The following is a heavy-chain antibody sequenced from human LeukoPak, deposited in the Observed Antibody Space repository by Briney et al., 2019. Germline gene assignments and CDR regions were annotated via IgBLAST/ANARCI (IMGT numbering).Heavy chain of an antibody. CDR3: ARNFNCAPDRFWRASYYMDV. D-gene: IGHD1-20*01. J-gene: IGHJ6*03. CDR1: GFTVSSNY. V-gene: IGHV3-53*01. Sequence: GGSLRLSCAASGFTVSSNYMSWVRQAPGKGLEWVSVIYSGGSTFYADSVKGRFTISRDNSKNTLYLQMNSLRAEDTAVYYCARNFNCAPDRFWRASYYMDVWGKGTTVTVSS. CDR2: IYSGGST.